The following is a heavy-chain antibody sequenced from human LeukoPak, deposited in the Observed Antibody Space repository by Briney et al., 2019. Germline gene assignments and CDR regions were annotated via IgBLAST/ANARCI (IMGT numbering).Heavy chain of an antibody. CDR1: GFTFRSFG. Sequence: GGSLRLSCAAPGFTFRSFGLNWVRQAPGKGLEWVAIIWHDGSHEYYADSVKGRFTISIDNSKNPLYLQVESLRLPQTAVYYCAREINARWYFLDPGGQGTLVTVSS. V-gene: IGHV3-33*08. J-gene: IGHJ5*02. D-gene: IGHD2/OR15-2a*01. CDR3: AREINARWYFLDP. CDR2: IWHDGSHE.